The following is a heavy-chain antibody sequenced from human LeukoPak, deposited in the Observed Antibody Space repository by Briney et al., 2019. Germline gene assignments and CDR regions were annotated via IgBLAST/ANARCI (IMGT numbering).Heavy chain of an antibody. CDR2: INPNSGGT. D-gene: IGHD6-19*01. CDR1: GYTFTGYY. CDR3: ARPQLVASSGWIYFDY. V-gene: IGHV1-2*06. Sequence: ASVTDSCKASGYTFTGYYMHWVRQAPGQGLEWLGRINPNSGGTNYAQKFQGRVTMTRDTSISTAYMELSRLRSDDTAVYYCARPQLVASSGWIYFDYWGQGTLVTVSS. J-gene: IGHJ4*02.